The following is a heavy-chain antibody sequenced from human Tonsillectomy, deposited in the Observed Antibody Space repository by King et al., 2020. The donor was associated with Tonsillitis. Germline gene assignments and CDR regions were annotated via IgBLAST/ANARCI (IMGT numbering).Heavy chain of an antibody. CDR3: ARERLYSSGWGIDY. CDR2: ISYDGSRI. V-gene: IGHV3-33*05. CDR1: GFTFRNYG. D-gene: IGHD6-25*01. Sequence: VQLVESGGGVVQPERSLRLSCAASGFTFRNYGMHWVRQAPGKGLDWVAVISYDGSRINYADSVKGRFAISRDNSNSTLYLQVNSLRDEDTALYYCARERLYSSGWGIDYWGQGTPVIVSS. J-gene: IGHJ4*02.